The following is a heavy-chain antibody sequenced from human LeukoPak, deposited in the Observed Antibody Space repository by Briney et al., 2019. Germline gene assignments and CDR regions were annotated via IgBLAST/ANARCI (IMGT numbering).Heavy chain of an antibody. CDR3: ARRTTESYSDY. D-gene: IGHD1-1*01. J-gene: IGHJ4*02. V-gene: IGHV4-39*01. Sequence: SETLSLTCTVSGGSLSDGTYYWGWIRQPPGKGLEWIGTIHYSGTTHYNRSLKSRVTPSVDTSKNQFSLRLSSVTAADTAVYYCARRTTESYSDYWGQGTLVTVST. CDR2: IHYSGTT. CDR1: GGSLSDGTYY.